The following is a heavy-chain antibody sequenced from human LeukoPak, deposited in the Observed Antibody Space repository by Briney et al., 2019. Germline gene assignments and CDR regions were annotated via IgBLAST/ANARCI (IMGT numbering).Heavy chain of an antibody. V-gene: IGHV3-74*01. Sequence: GGSLRLSCAASGFAFSSYWMHWVRQAPGKGLVWVSRINSDGSSTSYADSVKGRFTISRDNAKNTLNLQMNSLRAEDTAVYYCARDLGQYYDTSDNWFDPWGQGTLVTVSS. CDR2: INSDGSST. CDR3: ARDLGQYYDTSDNWFDP. CDR1: GFAFSSYW. J-gene: IGHJ5*02. D-gene: IGHD3-22*01.